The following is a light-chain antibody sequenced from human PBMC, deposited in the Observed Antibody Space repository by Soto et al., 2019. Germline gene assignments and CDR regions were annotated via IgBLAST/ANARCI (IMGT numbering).Light chain of an antibody. CDR2: EVS. CDR3: SSYTSSSTLLYV. CDR1: SSDVGGYNY. J-gene: IGLJ1*01. Sequence: QSALTQPASVSGSPVQSITISCTGTSSDVGGYNYVSWYQQHPGKAPKLMIYEVSTRPSGASNRFSGSKSGNTASLTISGLQAEDEAHYYCSSYTSSSTLLYVFGTGTQLTVL. V-gene: IGLV2-14*01.